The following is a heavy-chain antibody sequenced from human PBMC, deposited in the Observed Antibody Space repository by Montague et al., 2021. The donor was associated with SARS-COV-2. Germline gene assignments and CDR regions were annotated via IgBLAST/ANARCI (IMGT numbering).Heavy chain of an antibody. CDR2: TRYDGSNK. Sequence: SLRLSCAASGFSFSSYGMHWVRQAPGKGLEWVAATRYDGSNKYYADSVKGRFTISRDNSKNTLPLQMNSLRAEDTAVYYCAKDHQNYYGSGSYYNYYYNGMDVWGQGTTVTVSS. V-gene: IGHV3-33*06. D-gene: IGHD3-10*01. CDR1: GFSFSSYG. CDR3: AKDHQNYYGSGSYYNYYYNGMDV. J-gene: IGHJ6*02.